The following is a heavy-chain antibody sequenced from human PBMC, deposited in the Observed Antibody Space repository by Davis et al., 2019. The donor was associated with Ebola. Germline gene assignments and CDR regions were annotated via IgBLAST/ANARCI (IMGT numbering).Heavy chain of an antibody. Sequence: GESLKISCAASGFTFSSYSMNWVRQAPGKGLEWVSYISSSSSTIYYADSVKGRFTISRDNAKNSLYLQMNSLRDEDTAVYYCARDPGAAAINWFDPWGQGTLVTVSS. CDR1: GFTFSSYS. V-gene: IGHV3-48*02. CDR3: ARDPGAAAINWFDP. J-gene: IGHJ5*02. CDR2: ISSSSSTI. D-gene: IGHD6-13*01.